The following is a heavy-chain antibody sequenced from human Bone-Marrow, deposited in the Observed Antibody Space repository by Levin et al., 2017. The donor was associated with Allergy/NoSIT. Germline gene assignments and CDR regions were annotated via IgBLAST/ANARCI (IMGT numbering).Heavy chain of an antibody. CDR3: ASLGYTISYYDYAMDV. Sequence: SQTLSLTCSVSGVSISNSYWSWLRQAPGKGLEWIGYIKNSGTTKYNPSLNSRVTISADTSKTQVSLRLTSVTAADTAVYYCASLGYTISYYDYAMDVWGQGTTVTVSS. V-gene: IGHV4-59*01. D-gene: IGHD5-12*01. J-gene: IGHJ6*02. CDR1: GVSISNSY. CDR2: IKNSGTT.